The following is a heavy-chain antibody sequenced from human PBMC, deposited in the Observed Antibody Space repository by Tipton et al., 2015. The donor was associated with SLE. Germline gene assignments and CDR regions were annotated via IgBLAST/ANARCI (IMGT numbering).Heavy chain of an antibody. V-gene: IGHV1-18*01. CDR3: ARDIVVVPAAPVDYYYYGMDV. D-gene: IGHD2-2*01. J-gene: IGHJ6*02. CDR2: ISAYNGNT. Sequence: QSGAEVKKPGASVKVSCKAFGYTFTNYGITWVRQAPGQGLEWMGWISAYNGNTNYAQKLQGRVTMTTDTSTSTAYMELRSLRSDDTAVYYCARDIVVVPAAPVDYYYYGMDVWGQGTTVTVSS. CDR1: GYTFTNYG.